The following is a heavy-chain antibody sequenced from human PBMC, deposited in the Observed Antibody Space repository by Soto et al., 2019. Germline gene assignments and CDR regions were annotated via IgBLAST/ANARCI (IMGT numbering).Heavy chain of an antibody. CDR3: ARGDIVVVPAAILHDY. CDR1: GYTFTGYY. J-gene: IGHJ4*02. D-gene: IGHD2-2*02. V-gene: IGHV1-2*02. CDR2: INPNSGGT. Sequence: ASVKVSCKASGYTFTGYYMHWVRQAPGQGLEWMGWINPNSGGTNYAQKFQGRVTMTRDTSISTAYMELSRLRSDDTAVYYCARGDIVVVPAAILHDYCGQGTLVTVSS.